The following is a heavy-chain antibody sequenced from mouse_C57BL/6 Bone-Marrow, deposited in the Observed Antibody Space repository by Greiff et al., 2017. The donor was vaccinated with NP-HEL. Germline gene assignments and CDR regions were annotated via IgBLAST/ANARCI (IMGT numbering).Heavy chain of an antibody. Sequence: QVQLQQPGAELVRPGSSVKLSCTASGYTFTSYWMDWVKQRPGQGLEWIGNIYPSDSETHYNQKFKDKATLTVDKSSSTAYMQLSSLTSEDSAVYYCARDWYFDVWGTGTTVTVSS. CDR3: ARDWYFDV. CDR2: IYPSDSET. J-gene: IGHJ1*03. V-gene: IGHV1-61*01. CDR1: GYTFTSYW.